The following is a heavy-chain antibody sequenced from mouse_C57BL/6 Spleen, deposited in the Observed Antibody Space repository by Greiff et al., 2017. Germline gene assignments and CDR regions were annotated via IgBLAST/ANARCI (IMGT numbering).Heavy chain of an antibody. J-gene: IGHJ2*01. Sequence: QVQLQQPGAELVMPGASVKLSCKASGYTFTSYWMHWVKQRPGQGLEWIGEIDPSDSYTNYNQKFKGKSTLTADKSSSTAYMQLSSLTSEDSAVYYCARWITTVVGDYFDYWGQGTTLTVSS. D-gene: IGHD1-1*01. V-gene: IGHV1-69*01. CDR3: ARWITTVVGDYFDY. CDR1: GYTFTSYW. CDR2: IDPSDSYT.